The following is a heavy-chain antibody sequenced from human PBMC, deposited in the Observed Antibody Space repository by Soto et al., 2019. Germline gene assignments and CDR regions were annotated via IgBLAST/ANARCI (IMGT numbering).Heavy chain of an antibody. V-gene: IGHV4-31*03. J-gene: IGHJ4*02. CDR3: ARSPDY. CDR1: DGSSRSVGCY. Sequence: CTVADGSSRSVGCYWSWIRQHPGKDLEWIGYIYYSGSTYYNPSLKSRVTISVDTSKNQFSLKLSSVTAADTAVYYCARSPDYWGQGTLVSVSS. CDR2: IYYSGST.